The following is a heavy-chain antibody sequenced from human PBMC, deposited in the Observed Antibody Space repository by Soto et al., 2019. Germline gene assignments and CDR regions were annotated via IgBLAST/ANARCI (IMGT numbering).Heavy chain of an antibody. D-gene: IGHD6-13*01. Sequence: QVQLVQSGAEVKKPGASVKVSCETSGYTFTSYAISWVRQAAGQGLEWMGWISAYNGNTHYAQKLQGRVTMTTDTSTSTAYMELRSLRSDDTAVYYCARDLAAAGPFDYWGQGTLVTVSS. V-gene: IGHV1-18*01. CDR3: ARDLAAAGPFDY. J-gene: IGHJ4*02. CDR2: ISAYNGNT. CDR1: GYTFTSYA.